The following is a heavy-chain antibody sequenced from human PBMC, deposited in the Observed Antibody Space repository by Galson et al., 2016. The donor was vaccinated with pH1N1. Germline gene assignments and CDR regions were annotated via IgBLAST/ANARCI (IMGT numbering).Heavy chain of an antibody. CDR3: ARDVAPPGHYAMDV. Sequence: SVKVSCKASGYTFTFTGYFIHWVRQAPGQGLEFEWMGRINPYSGDTDFALNFQGRVTMTRDTSIGTAYMEVSRLTSDDTAIYYCARDVAPPGHYAMDVWGQGTTVTVSS. CDR1: GYTFTFTGYF. CDR2: INPYSGDT. V-gene: IGHV1-2*06. J-gene: IGHJ6*02.